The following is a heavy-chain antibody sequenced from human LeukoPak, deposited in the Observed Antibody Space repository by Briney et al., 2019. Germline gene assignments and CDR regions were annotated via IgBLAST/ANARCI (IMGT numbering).Heavy chain of an antibody. Sequence: ASVTVSCKASGYTFTRYYLHWVRQAPGPGIEWMGIIFPSAGNTNYAQKFQGRVTMTRDMSTSTVYMELSSLRSEDTAVYYCVREFSGGYFDYWGQGTLVTVSS. J-gene: IGHJ4*02. D-gene: IGHD3-16*01. CDR3: VREFSGGYFDY. CDR1: GYTFTRYY. V-gene: IGHV1-46*01. CDR2: IFPSAGNT.